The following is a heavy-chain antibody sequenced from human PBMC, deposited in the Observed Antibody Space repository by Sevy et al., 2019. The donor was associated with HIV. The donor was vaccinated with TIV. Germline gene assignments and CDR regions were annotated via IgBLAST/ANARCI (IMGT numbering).Heavy chain of an antibody. CDR3: GGAGGFSY. CDR2: IYGGGSP. J-gene: IGHJ4*02. CDR1: GFTVSDNH. Sequence: GGSLRLSCAASGFTVSDNHVNWVRQAPGKGLEWVSVIYGGGSPYYADSVKGRFTISRDISKNTVYLQMNNLRAEDTAVYYCGGAGGFSYWGQGTLVTVSS. V-gene: IGHV3-53*01. D-gene: IGHD2-8*02.